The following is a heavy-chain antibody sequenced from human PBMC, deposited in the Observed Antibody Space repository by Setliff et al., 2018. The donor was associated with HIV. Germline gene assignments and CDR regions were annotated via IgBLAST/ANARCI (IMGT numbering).Heavy chain of an antibody. CDR1: GFTFSSYA. J-gene: IGHJ4*02. V-gene: IGHV3-23*01. CDR3: AKGFRPVDTALVSGPTY. CDR2: ITSGGST. D-gene: IGHD5-18*01. Sequence: LSLTCAASGFTFSSYAMSWVRQTPEKGLEWVSIITSGGSTYYADSAKGRFIISRDNSQNTLYLQMNSLRADDTAIYYCAKGFRPVDTALVSGPTYWGQGIQVTVSS.